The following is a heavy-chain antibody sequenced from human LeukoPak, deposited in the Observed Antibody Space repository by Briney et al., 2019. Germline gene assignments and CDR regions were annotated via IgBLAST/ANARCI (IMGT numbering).Heavy chain of an antibody. CDR2: ISPDGNNK. CDR3: ATGALPTGFLELIRLGDCFSNYLGA. CDR1: GFTFSTYP. Sequence: GGSLRLSCDASGFTFSTYPMHGVRQAPGKGLEWLTLISPDGNNKDFADSVKGRFTIARDNSNNTLYLQMTSLTSEDTAMYYCATGALPTGFLELIRLGDCFSNYLGAWGKGTTVIVSS. V-gene: IGHV3-30*04. D-gene: IGHD3-3*01. J-gene: IGHJ6*03.